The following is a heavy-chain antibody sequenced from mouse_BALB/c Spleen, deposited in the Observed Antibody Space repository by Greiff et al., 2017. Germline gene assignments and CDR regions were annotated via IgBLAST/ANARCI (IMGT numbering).Heavy chain of an antibody. CDR1: GYSITSGYY. CDR2: ISYDGSN. J-gene: IGHJ3*01. CDR3: ARDKDGYYGAWFAY. Sequence: EVKLMESGPGLVKPSQSLSLTCSVTGYSITSGYYWYWIRQFPGNKLEWMGYISYDGSNNYNPSLKNRISITRDTSKNQFFLKLNSVTTEDTATYYCARDKDGYYGAWFAYWGQGTLVTVSA. V-gene: IGHV3-6*02. D-gene: IGHD2-3*01.